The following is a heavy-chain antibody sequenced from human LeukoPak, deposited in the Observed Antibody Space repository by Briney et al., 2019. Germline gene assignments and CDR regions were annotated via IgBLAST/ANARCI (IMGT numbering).Heavy chain of an antibody. D-gene: IGHD4-17*01. CDR2: ISGSGGST. CDR3: ARATTVTTRGLDY. Sequence: GGSLRLSCAASGFTFSSYAMSWVRQAPGKGLEWVSAISGSGGSTYYADSVKGRFTISRDNSKNTLYLQMNSLRAEDTAVYYCARATTVTTRGLDYWGQGTLVTVSS. V-gene: IGHV3-23*01. CDR1: GFTFSSYA. J-gene: IGHJ4*02.